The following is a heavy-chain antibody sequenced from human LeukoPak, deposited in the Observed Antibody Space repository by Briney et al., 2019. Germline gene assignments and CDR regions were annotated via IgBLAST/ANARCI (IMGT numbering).Heavy chain of an antibody. CDR3: SRVHKAFDGARDAFDI. V-gene: IGHV6-1*01. D-gene: IGHD3-10*01. CDR2: TYYRSKWYN. J-gene: IGHJ3*02. CDR1: GDSASSNSAA. Sequence: SQTLSLTCAISGDSASSNSAAWNWIRQSPSRGLEWLGRTYYRSKWYNDYAVSVKSRITINPDTSKNQFSLQLNSVTPEDTAVYYCSRVHKAFDGARDAFDIWGQGTMVTVSS.